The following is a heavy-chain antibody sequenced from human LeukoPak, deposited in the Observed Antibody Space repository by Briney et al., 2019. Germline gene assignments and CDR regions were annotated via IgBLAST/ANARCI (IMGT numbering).Heavy chain of an antibody. J-gene: IGHJ4*02. V-gene: IGHV3-23*01. D-gene: IGHD1-26*01. Sequence: PGGSLRLSCAASGFTFSNFAMSWVRQAPGKGLEWVSGISGSGGSTYYADSVKGRFTISRDNSKNTVYLQMNSLRAEDTAVYYCAKDATWSGSYLEYWGQGTLVTVSS. CDR1: GFTFSNFA. CDR2: ISGSGGST. CDR3: AKDATWSGSYLEY.